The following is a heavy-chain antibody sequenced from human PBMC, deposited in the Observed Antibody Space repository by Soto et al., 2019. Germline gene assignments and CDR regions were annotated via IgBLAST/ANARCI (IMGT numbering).Heavy chain of an antibody. CDR3: ARGALGSSAYFDY. Sequence: SETLSLTCAVSGYSISRGFYWGCIRQPPGKRLEWIGNIYHSGSTYFNPSLKSRVNMSVDTSENQFSLKLSSVTATGTALYYCARGALGSSAYFDYWGPGILVTVSS. D-gene: IGHD3-10*01. J-gene: IGHJ4*02. V-gene: IGHV4-38-2*01. CDR1: GYSISRGFY. CDR2: IYHSGST.